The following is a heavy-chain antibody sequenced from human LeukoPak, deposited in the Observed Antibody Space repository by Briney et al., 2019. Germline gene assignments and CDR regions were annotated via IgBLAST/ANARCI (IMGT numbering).Heavy chain of an antibody. CDR3: AKDSAQKASSSWYGNDY. V-gene: IGHV3-30*18. D-gene: IGHD6-13*01. CDR1: GFTFSSYG. J-gene: IGHJ4*02. CDR2: ISDDGNYK. Sequence: GGSLRLSCAASGFTFSSYGTHWVRQAPGKGLEWVAFISDDGNYKYYADSVKGRFTISRDNSKNMLYLQMNSLRPEDTAVYYCAKDSAQKASSSWYGNDYWGQGTLVTVSS.